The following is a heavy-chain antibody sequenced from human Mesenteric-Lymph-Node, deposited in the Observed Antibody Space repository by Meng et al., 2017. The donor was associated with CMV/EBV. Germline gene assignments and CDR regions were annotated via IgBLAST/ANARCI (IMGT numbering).Heavy chain of an antibody. CDR2: INVGSSYI. CDR3: AKDFFKAPSSSGYTRNYFDS. V-gene: IGHV3-21*01. Sequence: GESLKISCAASGFTFTTYTMNWVRQAPGKGLEWVSSINVGSSYISYADSVKGRFTISRDNAKESLYLQMNSLRAEDTALYYCAKDFFKAPSSSGYTRNYFDSWGQGTLVTVSS. D-gene: IGHD3-3*01. J-gene: IGHJ4*02. CDR1: GFTFTTYT.